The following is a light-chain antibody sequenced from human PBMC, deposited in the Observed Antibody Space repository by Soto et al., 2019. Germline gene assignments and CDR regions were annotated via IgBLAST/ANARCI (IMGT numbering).Light chain of an antibody. J-gene: IGKJ3*01. CDR3: QQRSNGLS. V-gene: IGKV3-11*01. CDR2: DAS. Sequence: EIVLTQSPAILSLSPGERATFSCRASQSVSRNLDWYQHKPGQTPRLLIYDASNRATGFPVRFSGSGSGTDFTLTISSLEPEDFAVYYCQQRSNGLSFGPGTKVDIK. CDR1: QSVSRN.